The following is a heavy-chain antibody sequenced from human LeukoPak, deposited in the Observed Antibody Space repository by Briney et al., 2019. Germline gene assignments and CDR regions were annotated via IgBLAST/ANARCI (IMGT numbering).Heavy chain of an antibody. Sequence: GGSLRLSCAASGFTFSSYSMNWVRQAPGKGLEWVSYISSSTSTIYYADSVKGRFTISRDNAKNSLFLQMNSLRAEDTAVYYCARDATRADYAFDIWGQGTMVTVSS. J-gene: IGHJ3*02. CDR2: ISSSTSTI. CDR1: GFTFSSYS. CDR3: ARDATRADYAFDI. V-gene: IGHV3-48*01.